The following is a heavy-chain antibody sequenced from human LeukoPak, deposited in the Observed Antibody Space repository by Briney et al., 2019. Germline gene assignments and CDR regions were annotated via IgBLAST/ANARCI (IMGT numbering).Heavy chain of an antibody. CDR1: GFTFSSYS. J-gene: IGHJ5*02. D-gene: IGHD1-1*01. V-gene: IGHV3-21*01. CDR2: ISRSGNDI. Sequence: GGSLRLSCEASGFTFSSYSMNWVRQAPGKGLEWVSCISRSGNDIYYADSVKGRFTISRDNAKNSLYLQMNSLRAEDTAVYYCARDLDPHDANWFDPWGQGTLVTVSS. CDR3: ARDLDPHDANWFDP.